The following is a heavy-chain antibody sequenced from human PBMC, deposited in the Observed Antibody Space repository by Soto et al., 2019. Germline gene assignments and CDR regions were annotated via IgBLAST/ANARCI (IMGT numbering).Heavy chain of an antibody. CDR1: GGPFRSFY. CDR3: ARVRKGVTTIRKYGMDV. Sequence: SETLSLTCAVYGGPFRSFYWSWIRQPPGKGLEWIGEIIHSGSTNYNPSLESRVTISLDTSKNQFSLKVNSVIAADTAVYYCARVRKGVTTIRKYGMDVWGQGTTVTVSS. CDR2: IIHSGST. J-gene: IGHJ6*02. D-gene: IGHD4-17*01. V-gene: IGHV4-34*12.